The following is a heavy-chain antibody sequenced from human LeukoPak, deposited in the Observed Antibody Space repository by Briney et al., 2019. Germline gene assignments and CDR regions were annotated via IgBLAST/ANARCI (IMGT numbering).Heavy chain of an antibody. CDR3: AREPSSGWYLDY. D-gene: IGHD6-19*01. CDR1: GYTFSSYG. J-gene: IGHJ4*02. V-gene: IGHV1-18*01. Sequence: ASVKVSCKASGYTFSSYGISWVRQAPGQGLEWMGWISAYNGNTNYAQKLQGRVTMTTDTSTSTAYMELRSLRSDDTAVYYCAREPSSGWYLDYWGQGTLVTVSS. CDR2: ISAYNGNT.